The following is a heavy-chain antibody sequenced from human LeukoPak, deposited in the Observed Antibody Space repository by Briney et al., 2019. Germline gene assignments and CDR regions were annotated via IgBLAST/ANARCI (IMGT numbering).Heavy chain of an antibody. V-gene: IGHV1-18*04. Sequence: VASVRVSCKPSGYIFTSNSITWVRQAPGQQLEWMGWIITFNGYTKYAQNLQGRVTMTRDTSPRTVYLEMRNLRSDDTAVYFCARGEFYYDLWGQGTLVTVSS. J-gene: IGHJ4*02. CDR3: ARGEFYYDL. CDR2: IITFNGYT. CDR1: GYIFTSNS. D-gene: IGHD3-16*01.